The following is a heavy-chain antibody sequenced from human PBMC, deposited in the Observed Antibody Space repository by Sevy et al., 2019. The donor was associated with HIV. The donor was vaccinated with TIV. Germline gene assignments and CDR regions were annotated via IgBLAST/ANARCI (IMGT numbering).Heavy chain of an antibody. CDR3: ASLPNNYYDSGGFSGNDAFDI. V-gene: IGHV3-33*01. CDR2: IWNDRSNK. Sequence: GGSLRLSCAASGFTFSSYGMHWVRQAPGKGLEWVAVIWNDRSNKHYADSVKGRFTISRDNSKNTLYLQMNSPRAEDTAVYYCASLPNNYYDSGGFSGNDAFDIWGQGTMVTVSS. D-gene: IGHD3-22*01. J-gene: IGHJ3*02. CDR1: GFTFSSYG.